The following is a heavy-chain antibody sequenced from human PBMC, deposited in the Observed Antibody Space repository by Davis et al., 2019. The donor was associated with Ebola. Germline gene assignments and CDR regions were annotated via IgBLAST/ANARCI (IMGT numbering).Heavy chain of an antibody. Sequence: MPSETLSLTCAVSGASFSGYYWSWIRQPPGKGLEWIGEINHSGSTNYIPSLKSRVTISVDTSKNQFSLKLSSVTAADTAVYYCATGGYSYGLDYWGQGTLVTVSS. D-gene: IGHD5-18*01. CDR1: GASFSGYY. J-gene: IGHJ4*02. CDR2: INHSGST. CDR3: ATGGYSYGLDY. V-gene: IGHV4-34*01.